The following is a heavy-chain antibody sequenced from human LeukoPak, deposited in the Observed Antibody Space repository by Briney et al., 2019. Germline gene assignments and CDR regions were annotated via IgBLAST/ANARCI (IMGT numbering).Heavy chain of an antibody. V-gene: IGHV1-2*02. CDR2: INPNSGGT. D-gene: IGHD3-9*01. CDR1: GYTFTGYY. Sequence: ASVKVSCKASGYTFTGYYMHWVRQAPGQGLEWMGWINPNSGGTNYAQKFQGRVTMTRDTSISTAYMELSRLRSDDTAVYYCARGCYDILTGYFEFDYWGQGTLVTVSS. J-gene: IGHJ4*02. CDR3: ARGCYDILTGYFEFDY.